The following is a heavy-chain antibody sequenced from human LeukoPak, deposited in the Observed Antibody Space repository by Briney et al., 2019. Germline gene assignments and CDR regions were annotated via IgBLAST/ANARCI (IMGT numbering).Heavy chain of an antibody. J-gene: IGHJ4*02. Sequence: PGGSLRLSCAASGFVFSSYAMSWVRQAPGKGLQWLSSISGSGGTTFFADSVKGRFTISRDNSKNTMYLQMSSLRVDDTAVYFCAKGGAIVGPTKHFEYWGQGALVTVSS. CDR3: AKGGAIVGPTKHFEY. CDR2: ISGSGGTT. CDR1: GFVFSSYA. V-gene: IGHV3-23*01. D-gene: IGHD1-26*01.